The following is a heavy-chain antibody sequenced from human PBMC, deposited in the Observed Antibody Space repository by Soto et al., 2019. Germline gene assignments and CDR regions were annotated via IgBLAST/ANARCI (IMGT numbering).Heavy chain of an antibody. CDR3: AKGRRFWYFDL. CDR1: GFTFDDYA. CDR2: LSWNSGSI. J-gene: IGHJ2*01. V-gene: IGHV3-9*01. Sequence: DVQLVESGGGLVQPGRSLRLSCAASGFTFDDYAMHWVRQAPGKGLEWVSGLSWNSGSIGYADSVKGRFTISRDNAKNSLYLQMNSLRAEDTALYYCAKGRRFWYFDLWGRGTLVTVSS.